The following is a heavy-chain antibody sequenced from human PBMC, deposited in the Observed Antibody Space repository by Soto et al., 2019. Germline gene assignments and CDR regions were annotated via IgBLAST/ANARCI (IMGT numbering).Heavy chain of an antibody. J-gene: IGHJ4*02. CDR2: INHSGST. D-gene: IGHD6-13*01. V-gene: IGHV4-34*01. CDR3: ARVGSGIAAAGTSY. CDR1: GGSFSGYY. Sequence: PSETLSLTCAVYGGSFSGYYWSWIRQPPGKGLEWIGEINHSGSTNYNPSLKSRVTISVDTSKNQFSLKLSSVTAADTAVYYCARVGSGIAAAGTSYWGQGTLVTVSS.